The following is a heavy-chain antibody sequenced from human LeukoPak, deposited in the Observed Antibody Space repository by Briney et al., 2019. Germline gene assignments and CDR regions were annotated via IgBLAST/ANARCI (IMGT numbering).Heavy chain of an antibody. D-gene: IGHD1/OR15-1a*01. CDR3: ARGVWNSAIGSLFDY. Sequence: ASVKVSCKTSGYTFTTSGITWVRQAPGQGLEWMGWISAYTGERHSAEKLQGRVTMTSDTSRSTGYMELKSLTSDDTAVYYCARGVWNSAIGSLFDYWGQGTLVIVSS. CDR1: GYTFTTSG. V-gene: IGHV1-18*04. CDR2: ISAYTGER. J-gene: IGHJ4*02.